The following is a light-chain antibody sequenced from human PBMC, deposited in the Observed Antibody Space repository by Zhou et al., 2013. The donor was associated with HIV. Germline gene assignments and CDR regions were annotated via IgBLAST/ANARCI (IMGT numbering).Light chain of an antibody. V-gene: IGKV3-20*01. CDR2: GAF. CDR3: QQYGSSPWT. CDR1: QSVSSN. J-gene: IGKJ1*01. Sequence: EIVMTQSPATLSVPPGERATLSCRASQSVSSNLAWYQQKPGQAPRLLIYGAFSRATGIPDRFSGSGSGTDFTLTISRLEPEDFALYYCQQYGSSPWTFGQGTKVEIK.